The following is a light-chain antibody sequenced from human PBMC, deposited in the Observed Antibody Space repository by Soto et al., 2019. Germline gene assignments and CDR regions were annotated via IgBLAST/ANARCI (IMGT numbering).Light chain of an antibody. CDR3: QSYDSSLSGLYV. CDR2: GNS. J-gene: IGLJ1*01. Sequence: QSVLTQPPSVSGAPGQRVTISCTGSSSNIGAGYDVHWYQQLPGTAPKLLIYGNSNRPSGVPDRSSGSKSGTSASLAITGLQAEDEADYYCQSYDSSLSGLYVFGTGTKVT. V-gene: IGLV1-40*01. CDR1: SSNIGAGYD.